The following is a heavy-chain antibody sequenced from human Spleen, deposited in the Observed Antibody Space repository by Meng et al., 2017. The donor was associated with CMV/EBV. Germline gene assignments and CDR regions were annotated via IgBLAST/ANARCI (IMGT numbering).Heavy chain of an antibody. J-gene: IGHJ6*02. D-gene: IGHD4-23*01. Sequence: ASVKVSCKASRYTFISYYMHWVRQAPGQGLEWMGIINPSDGSASYAQKFQGRVTMTRDTSTSTVYMELGSLRSEDTAVYYCARVRSGGNSYYHYGMDVWGQGTTVTVSS. CDR1: RYTFISYY. CDR2: INPSDGSA. CDR3: ARVRSGGNSYYHYGMDV. V-gene: IGHV1-46*01.